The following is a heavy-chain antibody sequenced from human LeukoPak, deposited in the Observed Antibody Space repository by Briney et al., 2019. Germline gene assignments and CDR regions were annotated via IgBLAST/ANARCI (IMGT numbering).Heavy chain of an antibody. Sequence: QSGGSLRLSCAASGLTFNTYAMSWVRQAPGKGLQCVSTVSGSGARTFYGDSVKGRFTISRDNSNNTLFLQMNSLSADDTAVYFCAKGPRAGLRYWYFDLWGRGSLVTVSS. J-gene: IGHJ2*01. CDR1: GLTFNTYA. D-gene: IGHD2-21*02. CDR2: VSGSGART. V-gene: IGHV3-23*01. CDR3: AKGPRAGLRYWYFDL.